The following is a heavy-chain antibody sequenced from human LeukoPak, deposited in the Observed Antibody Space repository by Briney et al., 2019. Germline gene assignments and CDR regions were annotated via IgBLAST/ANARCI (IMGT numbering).Heavy chain of an antibody. V-gene: IGHV1-69*05. D-gene: IGHD3-22*01. CDR1: GGTFSTYA. J-gene: IGHJ4*02. Sequence: SVKVSCKASGGTFSTYAINWVRQAPGQGLEWMGGIIPIFGTANYAQKFQGRVTITTDESTSTAYMELSSLRSENTAVYYCASSLSGDSIGYWGQGTLVTVSS. CDR3: ASSLSGDSIGY. CDR2: IIPIFGTA.